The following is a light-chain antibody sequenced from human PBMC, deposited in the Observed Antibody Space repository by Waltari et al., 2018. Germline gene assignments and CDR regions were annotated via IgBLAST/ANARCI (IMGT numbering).Light chain of an antibody. V-gene: IGKV3-20*01. J-gene: IGKJ4*01. CDR2: GTS. CDR1: QSVTSIS. Sequence: EVVLTQSAGSLALSPEERATLACRDSQSVTSISLTWYPQKLGQAPRLPIYGTSRRATGIPDRFSGSGSGTDFTLTISRLEPEDFAVYYCQQYDGEVVTFGGGTKVEI. CDR3: QQYDGEVVT.